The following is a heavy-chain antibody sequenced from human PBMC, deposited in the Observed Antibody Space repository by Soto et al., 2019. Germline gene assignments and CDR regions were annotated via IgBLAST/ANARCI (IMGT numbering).Heavy chain of an antibody. D-gene: IGHD3-3*01. V-gene: IGHV1-3*01. CDR1: GYTFTSYA. CDR2: INAGNGNT. CDR3: ARYDFWSGDPDGWFDP. Sequence: ASVQVSCKASGYTFTSYAMHWVRQAPGQRLEWMGWINAGNGNTKYSQKFQGRVTITRDTSVSTAYMELSSLRSEDTAFYYCARYDFWSGDPDGWFDPWGQGTLVTVSS. J-gene: IGHJ5*02.